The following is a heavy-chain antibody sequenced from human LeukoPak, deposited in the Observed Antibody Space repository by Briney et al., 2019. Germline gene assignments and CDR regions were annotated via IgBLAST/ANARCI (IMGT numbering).Heavy chain of an antibody. Sequence: PSETLSLTCTVSGGSISSSSYYWGWIRQPPGKGLEWIGSIYYSGSTYYNPSLKSRVTISVDTSKNQFSLKLSSVTAADTAVYYCAAYGYSGFWGQGTLVTVSS. CDR3: AAYGYSGF. V-gene: IGHV4-39*01. D-gene: IGHD5-12*01. CDR1: GGSISSSSYY. CDR2: IYYSGST. J-gene: IGHJ4*02.